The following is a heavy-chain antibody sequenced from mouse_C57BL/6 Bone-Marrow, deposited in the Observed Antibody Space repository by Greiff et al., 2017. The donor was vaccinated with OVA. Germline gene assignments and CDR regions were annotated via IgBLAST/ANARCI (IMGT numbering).Heavy chain of an antibody. V-gene: IGHV1-55*01. CDR3: ARGNYYDSSPDWYFDV. CDR1: GYTFTSYW. J-gene: IGHJ1*03. Sequence: QVQLQQPGAELVKPGASVKMSCKASGYTFTSYWITWVKQRPGQGLEWIGDIYPGSGSTNYNEKFKSKATLTVDTSSSTAYMQLSSLTSEDSAVYYCARGNYYDSSPDWYFDVWGTGTTVTVSS. D-gene: IGHD1-1*01. CDR2: IYPGSGST.